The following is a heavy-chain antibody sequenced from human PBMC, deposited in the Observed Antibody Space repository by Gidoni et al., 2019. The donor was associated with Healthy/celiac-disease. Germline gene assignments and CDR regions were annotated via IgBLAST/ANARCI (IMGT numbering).Heavy chain of an antibody. Sequence: EVQLVESGGGLVKPGGSRRLPWAPLGLTFSSYSMTWVRQAPGKGLEWVSSISSSSSYIYYADSVKGRFTISRDNAKNSLYLQMNSLGAEDTAVYYCASSTVAAAYSDAFDIWGQGTMVTVSS. D-gene: IGHD6-13*01. V-gene: IGHV3-21*01. CDR2: ISSSSSYI. J-gene: IGHJ3*02. CDR1: GLTFSSYS. CDR3: ASSTVAAAYSDAFDI.